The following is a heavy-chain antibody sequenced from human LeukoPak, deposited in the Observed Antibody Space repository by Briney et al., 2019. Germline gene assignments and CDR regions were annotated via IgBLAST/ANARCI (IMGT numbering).Heavy chain of an antibody. Sequence: PGGSLRLSCAASGFTFTSYWMSWVRQGPGKGLLWVPRINADGSTTTYADSVKGRFTISRDNAMNTVYLEMNSLRPEDTATYYCTTSVTLRYFDSWGQGALVTVSS. D-gene: IGHD2-21*02. CDR2: INADGSTT. V-gene: IGHV3-74*01. CDR3: TTSVTLRYFDS. CDR1: GFTFTSYW. J-gene: IGHJ4*02.